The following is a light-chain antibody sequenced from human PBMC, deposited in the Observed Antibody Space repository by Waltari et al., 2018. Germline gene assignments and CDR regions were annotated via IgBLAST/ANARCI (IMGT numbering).Light chain of an antibody. Sequence: QPALTQPLSVSVSPGQSVTISFTRTSSDTCAFSHVSWYHLHPGKAPKLLIYDVDKLPSGVPGRLSGSGSGNAASLTISGLQVEDEADYYCCSSAGRNKVFGTGTEVTIL. CDR3: CSSAGRNKV. CDR2: DVD. CDR1: SSDTCAFSH. V-gene: IGLV2-11*01. J-gene: IGLJ1*01.